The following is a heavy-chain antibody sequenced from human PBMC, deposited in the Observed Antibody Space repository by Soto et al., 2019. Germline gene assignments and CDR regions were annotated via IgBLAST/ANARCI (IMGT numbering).Heavy chain of an antibody. J-gene: IGHJ5*02. D-gene: IGHD3-10*01. CDR2: ISYSGST. V-gene: IGHV4-59*01. Sequence: PSETLSLTCTVSDGSISSYYWSWIRQSPGKGLECIGYISYSGSTKYNPSLKNRVTILGDTSKKQFSLKLSSVTAADTAVYYCARSSSGSYYSSPLRFDPWGQGTLVTVSS. CDR1: DGSISSYY. CDR3: ARSSSGSYYSSPLRFDP.